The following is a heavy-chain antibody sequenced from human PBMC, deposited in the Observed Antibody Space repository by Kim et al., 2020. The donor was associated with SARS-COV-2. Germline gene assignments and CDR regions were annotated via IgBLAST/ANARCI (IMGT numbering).Heavy chain of an antibody. V-gene: IGHV3-53*01. Sequence: GGSLRLSCAASGFSVSANYMSWVRQAPGKGLEWVSFTYSGDSTNYADSVKGRFTISGDSSKNTVDLQMNSVRAEDTAVYYCTRGRPGPLGGYFDFWGQGTLVTGSS. J-gene: IGHJ4*02. CDR3: TRGRPGPLGGYFDF. CDR2: TYSGDST. CDR1: GFSVSANY.